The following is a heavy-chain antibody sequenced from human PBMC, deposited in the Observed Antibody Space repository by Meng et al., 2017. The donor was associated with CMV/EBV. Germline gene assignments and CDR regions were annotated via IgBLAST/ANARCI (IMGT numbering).Heavy chain of an antibody. D-gene: IGHD3-3*01. J-gene: IGHJ4*02. CDR3: ARSSPLRFLEFLPPFRPN. Sequence: GSLRGYYWSWIRQTPGKGLEWIGEINHSGSTNYNPSLKSRVTISVDTSKNQFSLKLSSVTAADTAVYYCARSSPLRFLEFLPPFRPNWGQGTLVTVSS. CDR1: GSLRGYY. V-gene: IGHV4-34*01. CDR2: INHSGST.